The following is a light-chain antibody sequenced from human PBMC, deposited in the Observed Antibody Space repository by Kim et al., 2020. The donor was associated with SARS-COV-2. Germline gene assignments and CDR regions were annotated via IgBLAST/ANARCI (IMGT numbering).Light chain of an antibody. CDR1: KLEDKY. CDR2: QDN. V-gene: IGLV3-1*01. J-gene: IGLJ1*01. Sequence: SVSPGQTASITCSGHKLEDKYVFWYQQKPGQSPVRVIYQDNKRPSEIPERFSGSNSGNTATLTISGTQAMDEADYYCHAWDSGTEVFGTGTRVTVL. CDR3: HAWDSGTEV.